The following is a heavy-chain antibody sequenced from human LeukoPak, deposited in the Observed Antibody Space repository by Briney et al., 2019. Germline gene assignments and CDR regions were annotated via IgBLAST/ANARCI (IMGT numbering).Heavy chain of an antibody. CDR1: GGSISSYY. D-gene: IGHD6-13*01. CDR3: ARGAAPLY. V-gene: IGHV4-59*08. J-gene: IGHJ4*02. Sequence: SETLSLTCTVSGGSISSYYWSWIRQPPGKGLEWIGYIYYSGSTNYNPSLKSRVTISVDTSKNQFSLKLSSVTAADTAVYYCARGAAPLYWGQGTLVTVSS. CDR2: IYYSGST.